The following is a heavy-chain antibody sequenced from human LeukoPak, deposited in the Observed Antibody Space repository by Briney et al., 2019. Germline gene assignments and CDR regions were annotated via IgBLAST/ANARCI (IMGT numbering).Heavy chain of an antibody. Sequence: PGGSLRLSCAASGFTFSSYAMSWVRQAPGKGLEWVSAISGSGGSTYYADSVKGRFTISRDNSKNTLYLQMNSLRAEDTAVYYCARDVVPGDEYFQHWGQGTLVTVSS. CDR1: GFTFSSYA. J-gene: IGHJ1*01. CDR2: ISGSGGST. D-gene: IGHD2-2*01. V-gene: IGHV3-23*01. CDR3: ARDVVPGDEYFQH.